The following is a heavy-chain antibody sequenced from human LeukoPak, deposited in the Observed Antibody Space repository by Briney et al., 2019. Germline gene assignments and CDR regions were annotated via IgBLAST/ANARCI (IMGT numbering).Heavy chain of an antibody. V-gene: IGHV3-74*01. CDR1: GFTFSNYW. CDR2: INSDGSRT. D-gene: IGHD6-19*01. J-gene: IGHJ4*02. Sequence: GGSLRLSCAASGFTFSNYWMHWVRHAPGKGLVWVSLINSDGSRTIYADSVKGRFTISRDNAKNTLYLQMSSLRAEDTAVYYCVRDAVGTTPFDHWGQGTLVTVSS. CDR3: VRDAVGTTPFDH.